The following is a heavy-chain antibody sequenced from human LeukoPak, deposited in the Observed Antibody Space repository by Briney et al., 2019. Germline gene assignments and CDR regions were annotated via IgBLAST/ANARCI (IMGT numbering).Heavy chain of an antibody. V-gene: IGHV3-30*18. CDR3: AKDQIVTPPPYYYYGMDV. J-gene: IGHJ6*02. Sequence: SGGSLRLSCAAYGFTFSSYGMHWVRQAPGKGLEWVAVISYDGSNKYYAHSVKGRFTISRDKSKNTLYLQMNSLRAEDTAVYYCAKDQIVTPPPYYYYGMDVWGQGTTVTVSS. D-gene: IGHD3-22*01. CDR1: GFTFSSYG. CDR2: ISYDGSNK.